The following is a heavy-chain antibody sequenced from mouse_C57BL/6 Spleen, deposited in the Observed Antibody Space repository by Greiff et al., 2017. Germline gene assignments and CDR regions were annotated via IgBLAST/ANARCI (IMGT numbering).Heavy chain of an antibody. V-gene: IGHV14-1*01. Sequence: VQLQQSGAELVRPGASVKLSCTASGFNIKDYYMHWVKQRPEQGLEWIGRIDPEDGDTEYAPKFQGKATMTADTSSNTAYLQLSSLTSEDTAVYYCTTASRDYPYYFDYWGQGTTLTVSS. CDR2: IDPEDGDT. CDR1: GFNIKDYY. D-gene: IGHD5-5*01. J-gene: IGHJ2*01. CDR3: TTASRDYPYYFDY.